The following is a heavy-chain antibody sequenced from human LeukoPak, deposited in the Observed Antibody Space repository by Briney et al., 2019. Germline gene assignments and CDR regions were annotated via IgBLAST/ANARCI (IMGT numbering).Heavy chain of an antibody. D-gene: IGHD5-18*01. Sequence: SETLSLTCTVSGGSISGYYWSWIRQPPGKGLGWIGEINHSGSTNYNPSLKSRVTISVDTSKNQFSLKLSSVTAADTAVYYCARREQLWLRRYFDYWGQGTLVTVSS. J-gene: IGHJ4*02. CDR1: GGSISGYY. V-gene: IGHV4-34*01. CDR2: INHSGST. CDR3: ARREQLWLRRYFDY.